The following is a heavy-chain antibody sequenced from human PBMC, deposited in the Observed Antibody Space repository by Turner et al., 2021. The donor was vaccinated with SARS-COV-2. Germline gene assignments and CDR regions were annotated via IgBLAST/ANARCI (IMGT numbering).Heavy chain of an antibody. J-gene: IGHJ6*02. D-gene: IGHD2-2*01. CDR1: GGPFSSYA. Sequence: VELGQFWTAVTKPGSSVKVPCKAAGGPFSSYAIGWVRQGPGQGLEWMAGIFPIFGTAIYERRFQGRVTITADESTSTVYMELSSLRSEDTAVYSCAGPTTFCSTDCHGMDFWGQGTTVTVSS. CDR2: IFPIFGTA. V-gene: IGHV1-69*01. CDR3: AGPTTFCSTDCHGMDF.